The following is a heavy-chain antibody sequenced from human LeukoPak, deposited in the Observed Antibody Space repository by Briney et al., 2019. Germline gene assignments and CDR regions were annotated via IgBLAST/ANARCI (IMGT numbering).Heavy chain of an antibody. CDR1: GFTFSNYP. J-gene: IGHJ6*02. CDR3: ARPNINYYYGMDV. D-gene: IGHD2/OR15-2a*01. CDR2: ISESGDVT. V-gene: IGHV3-23*01. Sequence: PGGSLRLSCEASGFTFSNYPMSWVRQAPGRGLEWVSVISESGDVTHYADAMKGRFTISRDNAKNTLNLQMNSLRAEDTAVYYCARPNINYYYGMDVWGQGTTVTVSS.